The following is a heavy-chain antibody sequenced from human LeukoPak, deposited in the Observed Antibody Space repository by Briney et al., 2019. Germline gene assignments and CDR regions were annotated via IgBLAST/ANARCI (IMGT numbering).Heavy chain of an antibody. CDR2: IRYDGTNK. D-gene: IGHD6-19*01. CDR1: GFTFSSYG. Sequence: GGSLRLSCAASGFTFSSYGMHWVRQAPGKGLEWVAFIRYDGTNKYYADSVKGRFTISRDNSKNSLYLLMNSLRVEDTAVYYCAKAGYSSGQDFDYWGQGTLVTVSS. CDR3: AKAGYSSGQDFDY. V-gene: IGHV3-30*02. J-gene: IGHJ4*02.